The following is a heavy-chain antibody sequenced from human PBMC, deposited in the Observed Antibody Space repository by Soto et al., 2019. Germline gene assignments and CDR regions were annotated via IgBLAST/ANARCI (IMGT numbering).Heavy chain of an antibody. V-gene: IGHV3-30*18. CDR3: AKVSGYSYGYAYGMDV. CDR1: GFTFSSYG. Sequence: GGSLRLSCAASGFTFSSYGMHWVRQAPGKGLEWVAVISYDGSNKYYADSVKGRFTISRDNPKNTLYLQMNSLRAEDTAVYYCAKVSGYSYGYAYGMDVWGQGTTVTVSS. J-gene: IGHJ6*02. D-gene: IGHD5-18*01. CDR2: ISYDGSNK.